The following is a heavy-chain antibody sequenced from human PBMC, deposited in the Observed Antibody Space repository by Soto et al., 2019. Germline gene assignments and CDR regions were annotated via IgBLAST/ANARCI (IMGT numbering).Heavy chain of an antibody. CDR1: GGSISSSNW. D-gene: IGHD4-17*01. V-gene: IGHV4-4*02. Sequence: QVQLQESGPGLVKPSGTLSLTCAVSGGSISSSNWWSWVRQPPGKGLEWIGEIYHSGSTNYNPSLTRRVPLSVDQSQHQFSRELSSVTAADTAVYYRARVYGDLVIARYFDLWGRGTLVTVSS. J-gene: IGHJ2*01. CDR3: ARVYGDLVIARYFDL. CDR2: IYHSGST.